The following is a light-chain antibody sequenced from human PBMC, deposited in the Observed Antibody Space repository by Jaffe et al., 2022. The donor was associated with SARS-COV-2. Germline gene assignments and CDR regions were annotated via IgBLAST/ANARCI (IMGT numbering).Light chain of an antibody. J-gene: IGKJ1*01. V-gene: IGKV3-15*01. CDR3: QQYNNWPWT. Sequence: EIVMTQSPATLSVSPGERVTLSCRASESVTTSLAWYQQTPGQAPRLLFYGASTRASGVPATFSGSGSGTEFALTISSLQSEDIAIYYCQQYNNWPWTFGQGTKVEIK. CDR2: GAS. CDR1: ESVTTS.